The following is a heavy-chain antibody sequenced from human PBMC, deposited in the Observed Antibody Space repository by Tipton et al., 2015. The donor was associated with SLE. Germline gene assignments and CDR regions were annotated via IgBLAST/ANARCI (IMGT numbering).Heavy chain of an antibody. CDR2: VYHTGST. J-gene: IGHJ4*02. V-gene: IGHV4-38-2*02. CDR3: ARRHYSGPFDS. Sequence: GLVKPSEALSLTCIVSAYSISSGYYWAWIRQPPGKGLEWIGCVYHTGSTYYNLSLKSRVTISVDTSKNQFSLKLNSVTAADTAMYYCARRHYSGPFDSWGQGTLVTVSS. D-gene: IGHD5-12*01. CDR1: AYSISSGYY.